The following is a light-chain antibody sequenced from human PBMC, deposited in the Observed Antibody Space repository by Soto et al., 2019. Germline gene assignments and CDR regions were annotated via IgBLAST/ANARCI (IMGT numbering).Light chain of an antibody. CDR1: QSISSW. CDR2: AAP. J-gene: IGKJ1*01. V-gene: IGKV1-5*01. Sequence: DIQMTQSPSTLPASVVDRVTITCLASQSISSWLAWYQQKPGKAPKRLIYAAPILQSGAPSRFSGSESGAEFTLTINNLHPEDFATYYCLQHNTYPWTFGQGTKVDIK. CDR3: LQHNTYPWT.